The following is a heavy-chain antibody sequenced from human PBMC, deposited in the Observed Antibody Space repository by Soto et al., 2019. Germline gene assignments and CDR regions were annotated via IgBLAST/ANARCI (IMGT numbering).Heavy chain of an antibody. D-gene: IGHD3-10*01. Sequence: QITLKESGPTLVKPTQTLTLTCTFSGFSLSTSGVGVGWIRQPPGKALERLALIYWDDDKRYSPSLKRRLTITKDTSKNQVVLTMTNMDSVDTATDYCAHRAWFGVGPSGFDYWGQGTLVTVSS. J-gene: IGHJ4*02. CDR3: AHRAWFGVGPSGFDY. V-gene: IGHV2-5*02. CDR1: GFSLSTSGVG. CDR2: IYWDDDK.